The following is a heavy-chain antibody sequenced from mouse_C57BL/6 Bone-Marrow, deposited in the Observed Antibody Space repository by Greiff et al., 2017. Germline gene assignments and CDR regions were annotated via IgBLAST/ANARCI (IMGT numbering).Heavy chain of an antibody. V-gene: IGHV5-6*02. CDR1: GFTFSSYG. Sequence: EVKVVESGGDLVKPGGSLKLSCAASGFTFSSYGMSWVRQTPDKRLEWVATISSGGSYTYYPDSVKGRFTISRDNAKNTLYLQMSSLKSEDTAMYYCARRDYDRTWFAYWGQGTLVTVSA. J-gene: IGHJ3*01. CDR3: ARRDYDRTWFAY. D-gene: IGHD2-4*01. CDR2: ISSGGSYT.